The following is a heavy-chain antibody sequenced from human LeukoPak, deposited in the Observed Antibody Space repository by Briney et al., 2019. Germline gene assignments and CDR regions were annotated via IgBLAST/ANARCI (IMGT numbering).Heavy chain of an antibody. CDR1: GYTFTGYY. V-gene: IGHV1-2*02. CDR3: ARARAWYYYGSGSHTDGMDV. Sequence: GASVKVSCKASGYTFTGYYMHWVRQAPGQGLEWMGWINPNGGGTNYAQKFQGRVTMTRDTSISTAYMELSRLRSDDTAVYYCARARAWYYYGSGSHTDGMDVWGQGTTVTVSS. J-gene: IGHJ6*02. D-gene: IGHD3-10*01. CDR2: INPNGGGT.